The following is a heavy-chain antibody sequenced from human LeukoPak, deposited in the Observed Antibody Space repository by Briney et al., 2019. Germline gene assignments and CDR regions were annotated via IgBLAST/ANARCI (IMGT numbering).Heavy chain of an antibody. J-gene: IGHJ6*02. D-gene: IGHD2-15*01. Sequence: SETLSLTCAVYGGSFSGYYWSWIRQPPGKGLEWIGEINHSGSTNYNPSLKSRVTISVDTSKNQFSLKLSSVTAADTAVYYCARDACSGGSCYLGYYYYYGMDVWGQGTTVTVSS. V-gene: IGHV4-34*01. CDR3: ARDACSGGSCYLGYYYYYGMDV. CDR2: INHSGST. CDR1: GGSFSGYY.